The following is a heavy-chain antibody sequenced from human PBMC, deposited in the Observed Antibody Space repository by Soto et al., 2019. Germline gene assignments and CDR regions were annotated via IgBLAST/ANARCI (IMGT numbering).Heavy chain of an antibody. V-gene: IGHV3-33*01. D-gene: IGHD3-3*01. Sequence: GGSLRLSCAASGFTFSSYGMHWVRQAPGKGLEWVAVIWYDGSNKYYADSVKGRFTISRDNSKNTLYLQMNSLRAEDTAVYYCARDGYDFWSGYYLALLPTYYYYGMDVWGQGTTVTVSS. J-gene: IGHJ6*02. CDR3: ARDGYDFWSGYYLALLPTYYYYGMDV. CDR2: IWYDGSNK. CDR1: GFTFSSYG.